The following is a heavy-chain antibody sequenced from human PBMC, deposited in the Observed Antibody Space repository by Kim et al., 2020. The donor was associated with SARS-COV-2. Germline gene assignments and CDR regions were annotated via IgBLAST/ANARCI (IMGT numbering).Heavy chain of an antibody. Sequence: GGSLRLSCAASGFTFSSYWMHWVRQAPGKGLEWVSCINSDQSNTVYADSVKGRFIISRDNAKNTLYLQMNSLRAEDTAVYYCGGDGIAALPVDHWGQGSLVTVSS. CDR1: GFTFSSYW. CDR2: INSDQSNT. CDR3: GGDGIAALPVDH. D-gene: IGHD6-13*01. V-gene: IGHV3-74*01. J-gene: IGHJ4*02.